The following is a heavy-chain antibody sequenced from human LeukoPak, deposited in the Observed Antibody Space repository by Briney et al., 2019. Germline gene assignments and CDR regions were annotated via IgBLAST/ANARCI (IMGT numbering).Heavy chain of an antibody. D-gene: IGHD3-22*01. Sequence: GGSLRLSCAASGFTFSSYWMHWVRQAPGKGLVWVSRINSDGSSTSYADSVKGRFTISRDNAKNTLYLQMNSLRAEDTALYYCARNGRPIVVEWYFDLWGRGTLVTVSS. CDR1: GFTFSSYW. V-gene: IGHV3-74*01. J-gene: IGHJ2*01. CDR2: INSDGSST. CDR3: ARNGRPIVVEWYFDL.